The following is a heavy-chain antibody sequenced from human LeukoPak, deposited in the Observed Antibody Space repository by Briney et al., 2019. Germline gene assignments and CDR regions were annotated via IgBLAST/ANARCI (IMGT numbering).Heavy chain of an antibody. Sequence: SQTLSLTCTVSGAXISSGGYSWSWIRQPPGKGLEWIGYIYHSGSTYYNPSLKSRVTISVDRSKNQFSLKLNSVTAADTAVYYCARGGWFGELSSDYWGQGTLVTVSS. J-gene: IGHJ4*02. CDR2: IYHSGST. CDR3: ARGGWFGELSSDY. D-gene: IGHD3-10*01. CDR1: GAXISSGGYS. V-gene: IGHV4-30-2*01.